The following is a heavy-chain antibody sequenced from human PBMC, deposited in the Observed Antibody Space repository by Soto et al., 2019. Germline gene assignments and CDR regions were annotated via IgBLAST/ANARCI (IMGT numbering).Heavy chain of an antibody. CDR3: AKGTGAVEGGYFDY. J-gene: IGHJ4*02. Sequence: DVQLVESGGGLVQPGRSLRLSCAASGFTFDDYAMHWVRQAPGKGLEWVSGISWNSGSIGYADSVKGRFTISRDNAKNSMYLQMNSLRAEDTALYYSAKGTGAVEGGYFDYWGQGTLVTVSS. D-gene: IGHD6-19*01. CDR2: ISWNSGSI. CDR1: GFTFDDYA. V-gene: IGHV3-9*01.